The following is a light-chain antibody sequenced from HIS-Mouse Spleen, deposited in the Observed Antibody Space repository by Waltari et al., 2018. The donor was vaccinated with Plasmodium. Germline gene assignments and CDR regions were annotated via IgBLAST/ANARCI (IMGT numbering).Light chain of an antibody. V-gene: IGLV3-27*01. CDR3: YSAADNNRV. CDR1: VLAKKY. CDR2: KDS. Sequence: SYELTQPSSVSVSPGQTARITCSGDVLAKKYARWFQQKPGQAPVLGIYKDSERPSGSPERFSGSSSGTTVTLTIRGAQVEDEADYYCYSAADNNRVFGGGTKLTVL. J-gene: IGLJ3*02.